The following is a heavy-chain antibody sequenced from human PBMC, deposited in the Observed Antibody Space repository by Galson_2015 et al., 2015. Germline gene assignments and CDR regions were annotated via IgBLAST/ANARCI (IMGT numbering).Heavy chain of an antibody. Sequence: SLRLSCAASGFTFSSYAMHWVRQAPGKGLEWVAVISYDGSNKYYADSVKGRFTISRDNSKNTLYLQMNSLRAEDTAVYYCARDAVEVNSYYDFWSGSNPFDYWGQGTLVTVSS. V-gene: IGHV3-30-3*01. CDR1: GFTFSSYA. J-gene: IGHJ4*02. CDR3: ARDAVEVNSYYDFWSGSNPFDY. CDR2: ISYDGSNK. D-gene: IGHD3-3*01.